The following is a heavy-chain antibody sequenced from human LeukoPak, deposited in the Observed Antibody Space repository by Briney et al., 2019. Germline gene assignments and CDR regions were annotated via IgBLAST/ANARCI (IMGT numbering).Heavy chain of an antibody. D-gene: IGHD5-24*01. Sequence: SETLSLTCAVYGGSFKNHLWTWIRQAPGKGLEWIGEVSHNGSTVYNPSLESRITISVDTSKKQFSLRVNSVTVADAAVYYCARDQSLEMDAFDVWGQGTMVTVSS. J-gene: IGHJ3*01. V-gene: IGHV4-34*01. CDR1: GGSFKNHL. CDR2: VSHNGST. CDR3: ARDQSLEMDAFDV.